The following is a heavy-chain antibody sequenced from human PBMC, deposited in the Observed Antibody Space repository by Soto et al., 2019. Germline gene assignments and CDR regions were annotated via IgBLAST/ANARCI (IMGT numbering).Heavy chain of an antibody. D-gene: IGHD3-3*01. CDR2: INHSGST. CDR1: GGSFTGYY. J-gene: IGHJ4*02. Sequence: SETLSLTCAVYGGSFTGYYWSWIRQSPGKGLEWIGEINHSGSTNYNPSLKSRVTISVDTSKNQFSLKLSSVTAADTAFYYCANEYYNFWGGYYRGHYFDYWGQGTPVTVS. V-gene: IGHV4-34*01. CDR3: ANEYYNFWGGYYRGHYFDY.